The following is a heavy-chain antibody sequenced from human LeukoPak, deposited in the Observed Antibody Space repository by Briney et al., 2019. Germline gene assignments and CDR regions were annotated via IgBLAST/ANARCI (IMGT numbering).Heavy chain of an antibody. D-gene: IGHD3-10*01. CDR3: ARDQTYSGSGIYTYFDY. CDR1: GGSISSHY. Sequence: PSETLSLTCTVSGGSISSHYWSWIRQPPGKGLEWIGYILYSGSTNYNPSVKSRVTLSVDTSKNQFSLKLSSVAAADMAVYYCARDQTYSGSGIYTYFDYWGQGILVTVSS. V-gene: IGHV4-59*11. J-gene: IGHJ4*02. CDR2: ILYSGST.